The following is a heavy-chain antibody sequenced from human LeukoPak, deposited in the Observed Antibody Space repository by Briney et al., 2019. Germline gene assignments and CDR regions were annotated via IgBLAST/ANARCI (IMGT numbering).Heavy chain of an antibody. D-gene: IGHD6-19*01. CDR2: IIPNSGTT. J-gene: IGHJ5*02. CDR3: ARVPGIEVAGTINWFDP. V-gene: IGHV1-69*05. Sequence: GASVKVSCKASGYTFTSYAISWVRQAPGQGLEWMGWIIPNSGTTNYAQKFQGRVTITTDKSTSTAYMELSSLRSEDTAVYYCARVPGIEVAGTINWFDPWGQGTLVTVSS. CDR1: GYTFTSYA.